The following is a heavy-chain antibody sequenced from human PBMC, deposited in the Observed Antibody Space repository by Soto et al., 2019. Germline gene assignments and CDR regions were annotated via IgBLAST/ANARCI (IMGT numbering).Heavy chain of an antibody. D-gene: IGHD3-3*01. CDR2: ISAYNGNT. CDR3: ARDRATYYDFWSGYSYYYYGMDV. Sequence: ASVKVSCKASGYTFTSYGISGVRQAPGQGLEWMGWISAYNGNTNYAQKLQGRVTMTTDTSTSTAYMELRSLRSDDTAVYYCARDRATYYDFWSGYSYYYYGMDVWGQGTTVTVSS. J-gene: IGHJ6*02. V-gene: IGHV1-18*01. CDR1: GYTFTSYG.